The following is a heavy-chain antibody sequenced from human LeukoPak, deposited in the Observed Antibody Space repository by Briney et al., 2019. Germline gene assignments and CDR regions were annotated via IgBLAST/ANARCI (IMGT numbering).Heavy chain of an antibody. CDR2: ISSSSSTI. J-gene: IGHJ5*02. D-gene: IGHD6-13*01. Sequence: GSLRLSCAASGFTFSSYSMNWVRQAPGKGLEWVSYISSSSSTIYYADSVKGRFTISRDNAKNSLYLQMNSLRAEDTAVYYCARDLSSSWPNWFDPWGQGILVTVSS. CDR3: ARDLSSSWPNWFDP. CDR1: GFTFSSYS. V-gene: IGHV3-48*01.